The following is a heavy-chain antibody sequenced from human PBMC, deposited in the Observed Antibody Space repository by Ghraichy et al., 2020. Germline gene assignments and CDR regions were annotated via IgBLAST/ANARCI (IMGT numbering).Heavy chain of an antibody. J-gene: IGHJ3*02. V-gene: IGHV3-9*01. D-gene: IGHD3-22*01. CDR2: ISWISGSI. Sequence: GGSLRLSCAASGFTFGDYAMHWVRQAPGKGLEWVSGISWISGSIGYADSVKGRFTISRDNAKNSLYLQMNSLRAEDTALYYCAKDTMIVLGAFDIWGQGTMVTVSS. CDR1: GFTFGDYA. CDR3: AKDTMIVLGAFDI.